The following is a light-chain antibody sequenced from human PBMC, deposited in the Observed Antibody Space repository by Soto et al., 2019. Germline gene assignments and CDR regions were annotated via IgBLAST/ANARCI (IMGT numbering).Light chain of an antibody. CDR2: DAC. Sequence: DIQMTQSPSTLSASVGDRVTITCRASQSISTWLAWYQQKPGKAPKLLIYDACYLERGVPSRFSGSGSGTEFTLTISSLQSDDLATYYCQQYNSFWTFGQGTKVEI. CDR3: QQYNSFWT. V-gene: IGKV1-5*01. CDR1: QSISTW. J-gene: IGKJ1*01.